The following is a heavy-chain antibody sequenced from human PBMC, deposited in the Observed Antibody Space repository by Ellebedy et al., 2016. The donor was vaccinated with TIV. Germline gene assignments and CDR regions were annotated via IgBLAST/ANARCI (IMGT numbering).Heavy chain of an antibody. CDR2: INKDGIST. V-gene: IGHV3-74*01. J-gene: IGHJ4*02. CDR1: GLILSNDW. CDR3: GRELLPDY. Sequence: GESLKISXAASGLILSNDWMNWVRQDPGKGLVWVSGINKDGISTFYADSVEGRFTISRDSAKNMVYLQMNSLRVDDSGVYFCGRELLPDYWGQGTLVTVSS.